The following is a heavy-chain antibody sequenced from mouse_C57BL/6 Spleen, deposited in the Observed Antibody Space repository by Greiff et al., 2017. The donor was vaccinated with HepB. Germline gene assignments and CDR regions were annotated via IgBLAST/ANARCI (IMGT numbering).Heavy chain of an antibody. CDR2: IDPSDSYT. CDR1: GYTFTSYW. D-gene: IGHD2-14*01. V-gene: IGHV1-50*01. Sequence: VQLQQPGAELVKPGASVKLSCKASGYTFTSYWMQWVKQRPGQGLEWIGEIDPSDSYTNYNQKFKGKATLTVDTSSSTAYMQLSSLTSEDSAVYYCAREGTLFAYWGQGTLVTVSA. J-gene: IGHJ3*01. CDR3: AREGTLFAY.